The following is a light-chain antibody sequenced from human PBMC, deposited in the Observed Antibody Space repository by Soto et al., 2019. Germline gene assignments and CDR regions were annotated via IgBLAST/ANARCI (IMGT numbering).Light chain of an antibody. CDR1: QSVSNS. V-gene: IGKV3-15*01. CDR3: QQYNNWWT. CDR2: GAS. J-gene: IGKJ1*01. Sequence: EIVMTQSPATLSVSPGERATLSCRASQSVSNSLAWYQQKPGQTPRLLIYGASTRATGVPARFSGSGSGTEFTLTISSLQSEDFAVYHCQQYNNWWTFGQGTTVEIK.